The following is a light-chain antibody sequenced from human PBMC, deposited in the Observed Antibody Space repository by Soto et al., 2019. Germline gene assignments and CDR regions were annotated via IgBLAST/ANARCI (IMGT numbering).Light chain of an antibody. CDR2: GAS. CDR3: QQLNSYPLT. J-gene: IGKJ4*01. V-gene: IGKV1-9*01. CDR1: QGISSY. Sequence: IQLTQSPTSLSASVGDRVIITCRASQGISSYLAWYQQKPGKAPKLLIYGASTLQSGVPSRFSGSGSGTDFTLTVSSLQPEDFATYYCQQLNSYPLTFGGGTKVEIK.